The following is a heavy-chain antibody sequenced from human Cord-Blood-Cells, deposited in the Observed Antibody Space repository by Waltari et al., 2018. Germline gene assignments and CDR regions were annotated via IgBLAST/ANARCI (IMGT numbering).Heavy chain of an antibody. D-gene: IGHD1-26*01. V-gene: IGHV4-39*07. CDR3: ARFLVGATDY. Sequence: QLQLQESGPGLVKPSETLSLTCTVSGGSISSSSYYWCWIRQPPGKGLEWIGSIYYSGSTYYNPSLKSRVTISVDTSKNQFSLKLSSVTAADTAVYYCARFLVGATDYWGQGTLVTVSS. CDR1: GGSISSSSYY. CDR2: IYYSGST. J-gene: IGHJ4*02.